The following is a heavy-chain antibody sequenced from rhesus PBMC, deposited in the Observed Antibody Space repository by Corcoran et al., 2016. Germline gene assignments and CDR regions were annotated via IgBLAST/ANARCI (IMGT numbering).Heavy chain of an antibody. V-gene: IGHV5-43*01. Sequence: KGLGWMGSIYPGDSSTRYNPSFQGHVTISADKSISTTYLQWSSLKASDTATYYCAKRGYSSWSFDYWGQGVLVTVSS. J-gene: IGHJ4*01. CDR3: AKRGYSSWSFDY. D-gene: IGHD6-13*01. CDR2: IYPGDSST.